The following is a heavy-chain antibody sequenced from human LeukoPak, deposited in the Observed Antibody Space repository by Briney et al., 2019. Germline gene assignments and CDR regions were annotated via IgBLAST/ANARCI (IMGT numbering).Heavy chain of an antibody. CDR2: IYYSGST. V-gene: IGHV4-30-4*01. D-gene: IGHD3-3*01. CDR1: GGSISSGDYY. J-gene: IGHJ4*01. Sequence: SETLSLTCTVSGGSISSGDYYWSWIRQPPGKGLEWIGDIYYSGSTYYNPSLKSRVTISVDTSKNQFSLKLSSVTAADTAVYYCARTGGRYYDFWSGYYPYYFDYWGQEPWSPSPQ. CDR3: ARTGGRYYDFWSGYYPYYFDY.